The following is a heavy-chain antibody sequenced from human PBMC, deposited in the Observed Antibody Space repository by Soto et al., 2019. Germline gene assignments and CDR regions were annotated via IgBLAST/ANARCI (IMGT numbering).Heavy chain of an antibody. V-gene: IGHV1-2*02. J-gene: IGHJ6*02. CDR3: ADIWSGYRPVHTHPLDV. CDR1: GYTFTGYY. CDR2: INPNSGGT. Sequence: ASVKVSCKASGYTFTGYYMHWVRQAPGQGLEWMGWINPNSGGTNCAQKFQGRVTMTRDTSISTAYMELSRLRSDDTAVYYCADIWSGYRPVHTHPLDVWGQGTTVTVSS. D-gene: IGHD3-3*01.